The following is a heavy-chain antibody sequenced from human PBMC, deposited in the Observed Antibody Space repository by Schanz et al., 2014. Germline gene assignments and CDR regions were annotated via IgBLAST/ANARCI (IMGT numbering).Heavy chain of an antibody. CDR3: ARGGPAYYFDD. Sequence: EVQLVESGGGLVQPGGSLRLSCTASGFTFSSYSMNWVRQAPGKGLEWVSYVSRSTPDIYYADSVKGRFTISRDNSKNTLYLQMNSLRAEDTAVYYCARGGPAYYFDDWGQGTLXTVSS. V-gene: IGHV3-48*01. J-gene: IGHJ4*02. CDR1: GFTFSSYS. CDR2: VSRSTPDI.